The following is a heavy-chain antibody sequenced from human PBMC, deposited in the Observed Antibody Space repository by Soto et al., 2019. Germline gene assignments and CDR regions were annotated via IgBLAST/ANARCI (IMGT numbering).Heavy chain of an antibody. Sequence: GGSLRLSCAASGVTFSSYAMRWVRQAPGKGLEWVAVISYDGSNKYYADSVKGRFTISRDNSKNTLYLQMNSLRAEDTAVYYCARGQSYYYGSGSYSEYFDYWGQGTLVTVSS. CDR2: ISYDGSNK. CDR1: GVTFSSYA. J-gene: IGHJ4*02. D-gene: IGHD3-10*01. V-gene: IGHV3-30-3*01. CDR3: ARGQSYYYGSGSYSEYFDY.